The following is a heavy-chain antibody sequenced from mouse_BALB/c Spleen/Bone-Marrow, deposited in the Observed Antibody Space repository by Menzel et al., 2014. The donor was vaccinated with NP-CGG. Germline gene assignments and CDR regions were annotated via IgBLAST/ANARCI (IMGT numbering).Heavy chain of an antibody. CDR1: GFSLTGYG. CDR2: IWRDGST. J-gene: IGHJ4*01. Sequence: VKVVESGPGLVAPSQSLSITCTVSGFSLTGYGVNWVRQPPGKGLEWLGMIWRDGSTDYHSALNSRLSISKENSKSQVLLKRNRRQTEDTARDYGDRENEARDYGGQGTSVTVSA. CDR3: DRENEARDY. V-gene: IGHV2-6-7*01.